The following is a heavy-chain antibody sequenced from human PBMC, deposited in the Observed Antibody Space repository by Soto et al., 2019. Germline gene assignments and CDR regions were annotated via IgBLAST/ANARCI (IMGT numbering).Heavy chain of an antibody. V-gene: IGHV4-30-2*01. D-gene: IGHD4-17*01. J-gene: IGHJ5*02. Sequence: PSETLSLTCAVSGGSISSGGYSWSWIRQPPGKGLEWIGYIYHSGSTYYNPSLKSRVTISVDRSKNQFSLKLSSVTAADTAVYYCARVRDYEAWFDPWGQGTLVTVSS. CDR1: GGSISSGGYS. CDR3: ARVRDYEAWFDP. CDR2: IYHSGST.